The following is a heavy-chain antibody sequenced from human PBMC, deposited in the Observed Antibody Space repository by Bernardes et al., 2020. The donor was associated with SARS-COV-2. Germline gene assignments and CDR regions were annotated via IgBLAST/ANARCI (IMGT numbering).Heavy chain of an antibody. V-gene: IGHV4-61*02. D-gene: IGHD3-10*01. Sequence: TLSLTCTVSGGSISSVSHYWGWIRQPAGKGLEWIGRISTSGSTSYKPSLESRVTISVDTSKNQFSLKLSSVTAADTAVYYCVRVVQDSYGSGTYPQYYDYWGQGTLVTVSS. CDR3: VRVVQDSYGSGTYPQYYDY. CDR1: GGSISSVSHY. CDR2: ISTSGST. J-gene: IGHJ4*02.